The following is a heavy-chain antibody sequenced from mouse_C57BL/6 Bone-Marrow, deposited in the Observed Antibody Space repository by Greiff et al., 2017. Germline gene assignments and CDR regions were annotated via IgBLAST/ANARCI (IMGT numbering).Heavy chain of an antibody. D-gene: IGHD1-1*01. V-gene: IGHV1-64*01. CDR1: GYTFTSYW. CDR2: IHPNSGST. J-gene: IGHJ4*01. Sequence: QVQLQQPGAELVKPGASVKLSCKASGYTFTSYWMHWVKQRPGQGLEWIGMIHPNSGSTNYNEKFKSKATLTVDKSSSTAYMQLSSLTSEDSAVYYCARSFTTVVATGAMDDWGPGTSVTVSS. CDR3: ARSFTTVVATGAMDD.